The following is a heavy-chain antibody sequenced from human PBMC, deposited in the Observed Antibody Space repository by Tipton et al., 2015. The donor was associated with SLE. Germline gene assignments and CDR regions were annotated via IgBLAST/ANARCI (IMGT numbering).Heavy chain of an antibody. V-gene: IGHV3-11*05. CDR2: ISISSSYT. J-gene: IGHJ3*02. CDR3: ARDSGRITIFGVVLDAFDI. Sequence: SLRLSCAASGFTFSDYYMSWIRQAPGKGLEWVSYISISSSYTNYADAVKGRFTISRDNAKNSLYLQMNSLRAADTAVYYCARDSGRITIFGVVLDAFDIWGQGTMVTVSS. D-gene: IGHD3-3*01. CDR1: GFTFSDYY.